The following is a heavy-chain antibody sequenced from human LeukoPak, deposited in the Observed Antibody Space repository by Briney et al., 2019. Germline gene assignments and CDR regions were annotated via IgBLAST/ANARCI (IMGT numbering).Heavy chain of an antibody. V-gene: IGHV4-59*08. CDR2: IYYSGST. CDR1: GGSISSYY. CDR3: ARLGGYYDSSGLGYFDL. J-gene: IGHJ2*01. Sequence: PSETLSLTCTVSGGSISSYYWSWIRQPPGKGLEWIGYIYYSGSTNYNPSLKSRVTISVDTSKNQFSLKLSSVTAADTAVYYCARLGGYYDSSGLGYFDLWGRGTLVTVSS. D-gene: IGHD3-22*01.